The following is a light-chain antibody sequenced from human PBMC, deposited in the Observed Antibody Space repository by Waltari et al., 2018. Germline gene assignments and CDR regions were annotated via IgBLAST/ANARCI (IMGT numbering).Light chain of an antibody. CDR3: QHYVRLPVS. Sequence: APLSCRASQGVSRSLAWYQQKPGQAPRLLIYGASSRATGVPDRFSGSGSGTDFSLTISRLEPEDFAVYYCQHYVRLPVSFGQGTKVEIK. CDR2: GAS. V-gene: IGKV3-20*01. CDR1: QGVSRS. J-gene: IGKJ1*01.